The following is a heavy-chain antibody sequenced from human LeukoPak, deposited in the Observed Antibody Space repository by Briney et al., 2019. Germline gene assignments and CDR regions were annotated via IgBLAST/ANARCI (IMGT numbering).Heavy chain of an antibody. CDR1: GYTFSDYY. J-gene: IGHJ4*02. Sequence: HGASAKVSCKTSGYTFSDYYIHWIRQAPGQGLEWVGWINPNSGDTDYAQKFQGRVTVTRDTSISTAYMELGRLRSDDTAVYYCARVRYRLAETYIDYWGQGTLVTVSS. D-gene: IGHD3-16*01. V-gene: IGHV1-2*02. CDR3: ARVRYRLAETYIDY. CDR2: INPNSGDT.